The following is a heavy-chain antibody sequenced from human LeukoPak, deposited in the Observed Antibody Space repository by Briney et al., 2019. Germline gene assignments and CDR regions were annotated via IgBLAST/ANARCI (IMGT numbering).Heavy chain of an antibody. J-gene: IGHJ5*02. CDR2: ISWNSGSI. CDR1: GFTFDDYA. Sequence: GGSLRLSCAASGFTFDDYAMHWVRQAPGKGLEWVSGISWNSGSIGYADSVKGRFTISRDNAKNSLYLQMNSLRAEDTAVYYCARGGYCSSTSCYLNWFDPWGQGTLDTVSS. V-gene: IGHV3-9*01. CDR3: ARGGYCSSTSCYLNWFDP. D-gene: IGHD2-2*01.